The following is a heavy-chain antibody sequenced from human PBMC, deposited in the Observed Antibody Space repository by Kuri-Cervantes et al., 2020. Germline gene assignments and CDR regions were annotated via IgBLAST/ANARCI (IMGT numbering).Heavy chain of an antibody. V-gene: IGHV4-31*03. CDR2: IYYSGST. Sequence: SETLSLTCTVSGGSISSSSYYWGWTRQHPGKGLEWIGYIYYSGSTYYNPSLKSRVTISVDTSKNQFSLKLSSVTAADTAVYYCARLYGSGAGWFDPWGQGTLVTVSS. D-gene: IGHD3-10*01. CDR3: ARLYGSGAGWFDP. J-gene: IGHJ5*02. CDR1: GGSISSSSYY.